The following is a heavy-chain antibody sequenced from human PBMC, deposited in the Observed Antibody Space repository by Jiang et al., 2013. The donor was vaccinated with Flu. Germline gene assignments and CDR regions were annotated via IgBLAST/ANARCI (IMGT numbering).Heavy chain of an antibody. CDR2: TYYRSKWYN. V-gene: IGHV6-1*01. D-gene: IGHD6-19*01. CDR3: AREVGVAGTNDAFDI. J-gene: IGHJ3*02. CDR1: GDSVSSNSAA. Sequence: QTLSLTCAISGDSVSSNSAAWNWIRQSPSRGLEWLGRTYYRSKWYNDYAVSVKSRITINPDTSKNQFSLHLNSVTPEDTAVYYCAREVGVAGTNDAFDIWGPRDNGHRLF.